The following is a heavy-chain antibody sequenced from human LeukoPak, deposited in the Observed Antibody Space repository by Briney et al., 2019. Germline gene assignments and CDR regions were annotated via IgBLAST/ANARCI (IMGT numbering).Heavy chain of an antibody. CDR3: ARRAGAYSHPYDY. Sequence: GGSLRLSCAASAFTFRTYSVNWVRQAPGKGLEWVSFIYSDNTHYSDSVKGRFTISRDNSKNTLYLQMNSLRAEDTAVYYCARRAGAYSHPYDYWGQGTLVTVSS. CDR2: IYSDNT. J-gene: IGHJ4*02. D-gene: IGHD4/OR15-4a*01. CDR1: AFTFRTYS. V-gene: IGHV3-53*01.